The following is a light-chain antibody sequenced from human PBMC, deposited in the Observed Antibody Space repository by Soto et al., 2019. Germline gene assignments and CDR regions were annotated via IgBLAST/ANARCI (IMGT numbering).Light chain of an antibody. CDR3: ATWDDSLTSGV. CDR1: SSNIGSNS. Sequence: QAVVTQPPSASGTPGQRVSISCSGSSSNIGSNSVNWYQQLPGTAPKLLIYTNNQRPSGVPDRFSGSKSGTSASLGISGLQSEDEADYYCATWDDSLTSGVFGGGTKLTVL. CDR2: TNN. V-gene: IGLV1-44*01. J-gene: IGLJ3*02.